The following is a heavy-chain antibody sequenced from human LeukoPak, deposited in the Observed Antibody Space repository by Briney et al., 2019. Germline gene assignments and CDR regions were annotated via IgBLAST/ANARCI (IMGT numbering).Heavy chain of an antibody. J-gene: IGHJ4*02. Sequence: SETLSLTCAVYGGSFSGYYWSWIRQPPGKGLEWIGEINHSGSTNYNPSLKSRVTISVDTSKNQFSLKLSSVTAADTAVYYCARAKYSSSGFNLDYWGQGTLVTVSS. CDR2: INHSGST. CDR1: GGSFSGYY. D-gene: IGHD6-6*01. V-gene: IGHV4-34*01. CDR3: ARAKYSSSGFNLDY.